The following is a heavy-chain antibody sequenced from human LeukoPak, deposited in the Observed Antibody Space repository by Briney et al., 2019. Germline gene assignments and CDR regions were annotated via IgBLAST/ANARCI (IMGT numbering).Heavy chain of an antibody. V-gene: IGHV4-59*01. CDR2: IYYSGST. CDR1: GGSISSYY. Sequence: PSETLSLTCTVSGGSISSYYWSWIRQPPGKGLEWIGYIYYSGSTNYNPSLKSRVTISVDTSKNQFSLKLSSVTAADTAVYYCARVPVTYYYDSSGYYKWYFDLWGRGTLVTVSS. CDR3: ARVPVTYYYDSSGYYKWYFDL. J-gene: IGHJ2*01. D-gene: IGHD3-22*01.